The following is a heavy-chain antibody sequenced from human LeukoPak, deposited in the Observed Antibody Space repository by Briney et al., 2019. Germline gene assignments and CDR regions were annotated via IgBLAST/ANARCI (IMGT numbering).Heavy chain of an antibody. Sequence: PGGSLRLSCAASGFDLNTYEMNWVRQAPGKRLEWIADITISGHTKNYAGSVKGRFTISRDNAGTSLYLQMNSLRVEDTGVYYCARGDPHADLWGQGTLVTVSS. CDR2: ITISGHTK. V-gene: IGHV3-48*03. CDR1: GFDLNTYE. J-gene: IGHJ5*02. CDR3: ARGDPHADL.